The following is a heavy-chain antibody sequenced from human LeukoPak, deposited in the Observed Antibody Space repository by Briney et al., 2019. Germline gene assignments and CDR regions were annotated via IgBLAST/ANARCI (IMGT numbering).Heavy chain of an antibody. CDR1: GYTFTGYY. J-gene: IGHJ5*02. Sequence: ASVKVSCKASGYTFTGYYMHWVRQAPGQGLEWMGWINPNSGGTNYAQKFQGRVAMTRDTSISTAYMELSRLRSDDTAVYYCASTICSSTSCYVSWGQGTLVTVSS. V-gene: IGHV1-2*02. CDR2: INPNSGGT. D-gene: IGHD2-2*01. CDR3: ASTICSSTSCYVS.